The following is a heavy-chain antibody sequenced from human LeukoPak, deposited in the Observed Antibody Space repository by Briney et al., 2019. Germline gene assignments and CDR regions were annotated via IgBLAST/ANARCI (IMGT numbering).Heavy chain of an antibody. CDR2: INDRGST. CDR3: VRDSRYGSGWFEDGLDF. J-gene: IGHJ6*02. D-gene: IGHD6-13*01. CDR1: GDSVRSYY. V-gene: IGHV4-59*02. Sequence: PSEILSLTCTVSGDSVRSYYWSWIRQPPGQGLEWLGHINDRGSTNYNPSLQGRVTISIDTSKNQFSLKVNSVTAADTAVYYCVRDSRYGSGWFEDGLDFWSQGSTVTVSS.